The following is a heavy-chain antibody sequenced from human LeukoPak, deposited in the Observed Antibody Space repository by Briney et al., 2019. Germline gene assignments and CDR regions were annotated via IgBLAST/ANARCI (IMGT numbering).Heavy chain of an antibody. CDR1: GASITSHY. D-gene: IGHD6-25*01. CDR3: TRRTRIAAGVYNIDF. J-gene: IGHJ4*02. V-gene: IGHV4-4*09. Sequence: PSETLSLTCTVSGASITSHYWDWIRQPPGKGLEWIGYIYSSGNTNYNPSLKSRVSMSVDTSKKQISLRLSSVTAADTAVYYCTRRTRIAAGVYNIDFWGQGTLVTVSS. CDR2: IYSSGNT.